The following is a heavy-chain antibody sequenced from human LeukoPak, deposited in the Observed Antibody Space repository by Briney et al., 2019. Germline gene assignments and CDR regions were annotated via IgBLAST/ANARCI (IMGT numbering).Heavy chain of an antibody. CDR1: GYTFTSYG. J-gene: IGHJ6*02. V-gene: IGHV1-2*04. D-gene: IGHD3-10*01. CDR2: INPNSGGT. Sequence: ASVKVSCKASGYTFTSYGISWVRQAPGQGLEWMGWINPNSGGTNYAQKFQGWVTMTRDTSISTAYMELSRLRSDDTAVYYCARDVTIVRGVIISPGGMDVWGQGTTVTVSS. CDR3: ARDVTIVRGVIISPGGMDV.